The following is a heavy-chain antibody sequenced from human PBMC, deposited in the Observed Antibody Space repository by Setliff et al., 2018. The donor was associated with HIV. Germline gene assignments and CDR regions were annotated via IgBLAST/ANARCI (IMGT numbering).Heavy chain of an antibody. CDR3: ARDRLTYYFDY. CDR1: GVTISSHF. Sequence: SETLSLTCSVSGVTISSHFWTWIRQPAGKGLEWIGRAYTGGSTNYNPSLKSRVTMSVDTSKNQFSLKLSSVTAADTAVYYCARDRLTYYFDYWGQGILVTVSS. J-gene: IGHJ4*02. CDR2: AYTGGST. V-gene: IGHV4-4*07. D-gene: IGHD3-22*01.